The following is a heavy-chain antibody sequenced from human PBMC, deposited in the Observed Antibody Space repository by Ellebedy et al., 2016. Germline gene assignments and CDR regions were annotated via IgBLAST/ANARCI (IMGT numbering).Heavy chain of an antibody. CDR3: ARDRRAVAGSLDY. J-gene: IGHJ4*02. D-gene: IGHD6-19*01. V-gene: IGHV1-18*01. Sequence: TLQGRVTVTADTSTSTAYMELRSLKSDDTAVYYCARDRRAVAGSLDYWGRGTLVTVSS.